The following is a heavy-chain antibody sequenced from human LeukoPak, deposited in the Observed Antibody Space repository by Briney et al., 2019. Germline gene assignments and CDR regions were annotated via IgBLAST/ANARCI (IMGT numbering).Heavy chain of an antibody. V-gene: IGHV1-2*02. Sequence: GASVKVSCTASGYTFTGYYMHWVRQAPGQGLEWMGWINPNSGGTNYAQKFQGRVTMTRDTSISTAYMELSRLRSDDTAVYYCARGGILRYFDWLSPGYYYYYYMDVWGKGTTVTISS. CDR1: GYTFTGYY. CDR3: ARGGILRYFDWLSPGYYYYYYMDV. D-gene: IGHD3-9*01. J-gene: IGHJ6*03. CDR2: INPNSGGT.